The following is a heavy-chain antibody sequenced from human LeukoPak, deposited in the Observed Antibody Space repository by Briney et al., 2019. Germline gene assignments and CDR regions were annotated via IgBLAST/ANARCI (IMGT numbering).Heavy chain of an antibody. CDR1: GFKFDDYG. J-gene: IGHJ4*02. CDR3: ARWLTTIGWFPANY. Sequence: SGGSLRLSCAASGFKFDDYGMSWVRQGPGKGLEWVSGMNWSGKSIGYADSVQGRFTISRDNAKNLLYLQMNSLRVEDTALYYCARWLTTIGWFPANYWGQGTLVTVSS. V-gene: IGHV3-20*04. CDR2: MNWSGKSI. D-gene: IGHD6-19*01.